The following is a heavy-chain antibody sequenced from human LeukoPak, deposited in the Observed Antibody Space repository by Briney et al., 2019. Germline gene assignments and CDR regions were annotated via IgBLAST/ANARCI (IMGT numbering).Heavy chain of an antibody. V-gene: IGHV3-30*04. CDR3: ARDGGFDY. J-gene: IGHJ4*02. D-gene: IGHD3-16*01. Sequence: GGSLRLSCAASGFTFSSYAMHWVRQAPGKGLEWVAVISYDGSNKYYADSVKGRFTISRDNSKNTLYLQMNSLRAEDTAVYYCARDGGFDYWGQGTLVTVSS. CDR1: GFTFSSYA. CDR2: ISYDGSNK.